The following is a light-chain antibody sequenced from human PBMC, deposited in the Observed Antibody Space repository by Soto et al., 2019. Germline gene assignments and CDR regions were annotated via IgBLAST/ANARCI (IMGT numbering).Light chain of an antibody. CDR3: QQFNNDPHS. J-gene: IGKJ4*01. CDR2: DAS. Sequence: AIQLTQSPSSLSASVGDRVTITCRAIQGISSALAWYQQKPGKAPKLLIYDASSLESGVPSRFSGSGSVTDFTLTISSLQPEDFATYYCQQFNNDPHSVGGGTKVEIK. CDR1: QGISSA. V-gene: IGKV1D-13*01.